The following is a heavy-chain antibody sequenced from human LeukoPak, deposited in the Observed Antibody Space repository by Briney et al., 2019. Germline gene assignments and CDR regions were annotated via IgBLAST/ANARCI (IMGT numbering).Heavy chain of an antibody. D-gene: IGHD6-19*01. V-gene: IGHV3-30*18. CDR3: AKDSYNSGWYFDY. J-gene: IGHJ4*02. CDR1: GFTFSGYG. CDR2: ISFDGRNK. Sequence: GGSLRLSCAASGFTFSGYGMHWVRQAPGKGLEWVAIISFDGRNKYYADSVKGRFTISRDKSKNTLDLQMNSLRTEDTAVYYCAKDSYNSGWYFDYWGQGTLVTVSS.